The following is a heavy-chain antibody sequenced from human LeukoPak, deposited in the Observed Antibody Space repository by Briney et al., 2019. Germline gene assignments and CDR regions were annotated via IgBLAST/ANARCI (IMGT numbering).Heavy chain of an antibody. J-gene: IGHJ3*02. CDR3: ATLNGHAFDI. CDR1: GFTFSSYA. D-gene: IGHD1-1*01. CDR2: ISGSGGST. Sequence: GGSLRLSCAASGFTFSSYAMSWVRQAPGKGLEWVSAISGSGGSTYYADSVKDRFTISRDDSKNTLSLQMNSLRAEDTAVCYCATLNGHAFDIWGQGTMVTVSS. V-gene: IGHV3-23*01.